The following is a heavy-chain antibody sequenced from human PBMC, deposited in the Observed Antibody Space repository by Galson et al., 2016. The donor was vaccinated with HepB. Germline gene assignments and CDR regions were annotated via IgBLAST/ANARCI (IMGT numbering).Heavy chain of an antibody. CDR3: ARGQVWSY. V-gene: IGHV4-34*01. CDR1: GGSLSGYY. CDR2: IFHSGTS. J-gene: IGHJ4*02. D-gene: IGHD5-18*01. Sequence: ETLSLTCAVYGGSLSGYYWSWIRQPPAKGLEWIGEIFHSGTSNYNPSLESRVTISADISRNQISLKVYSVTAADTAVYYCARGQVWSYWGQGSLVTVSS.